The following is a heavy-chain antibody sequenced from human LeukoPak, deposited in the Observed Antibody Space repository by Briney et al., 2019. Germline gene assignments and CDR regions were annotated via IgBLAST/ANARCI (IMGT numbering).Heavy chain of an antibody. V-gene: IGHV3-7*01. CDR1: GLTFSTYR. J-gene: IGHJ4*02. Sequence: GGSLRLSCGASGLTFSTYRMSWVRQAPGKGLEWVANINQDGSEKYYVDSVKGRFTISRDNAKNTLYLQMNGLRVEDTAVYFCARGMDYYDNRGYTTDSWGQGTLVTVAS. CDR3: ARGMDYYDNRGYTTDS. CDR2: INQDGSEK. D-gene: IGHD3-22*01.